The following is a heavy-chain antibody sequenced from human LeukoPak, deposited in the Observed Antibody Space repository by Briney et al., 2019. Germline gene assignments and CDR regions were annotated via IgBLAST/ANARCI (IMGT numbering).Heavy chain of an antibody. CDR1: GGSISSGNW. D-gene: IGHD3-10*01. CDR3: ARDLRDYYGSGSPHLGY. CDR2: IYHSRST. V-gene: IGHV4-4*02. Sequence: SETLSLTCAVSGGSISSGNWWSWVRQPPGKGLEWIGEIYHSRSTNYNPSLKSRVTISVDKSKNQFSLKLSSVTAADTAVYYCARDLRDYYGSGSPHLGYWGQGTLVTVSS. J-gene: IGHJ4*02.